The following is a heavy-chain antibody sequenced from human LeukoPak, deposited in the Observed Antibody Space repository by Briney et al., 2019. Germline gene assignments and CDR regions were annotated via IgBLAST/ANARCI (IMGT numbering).Heavy chain of an antibody. D-gene: IGHD5-18*01. V-gene: IGHV4-34*01. CDR2: INHSGST. J-gene: IGHJ6*02. Sequence: RPSETLSLTCTVSGGSISGYYWSWIRQPPGKGLEWIGEINHSGSTNYNPSLKSRVTISVDTSKNQFSLKLSSVTAADTAVYYCARAAMDFYYYYGMDVWGQGTTVTVSS. CDR1: GGSISGYY. CDR3: ARAAMDFYYYYGMDV.